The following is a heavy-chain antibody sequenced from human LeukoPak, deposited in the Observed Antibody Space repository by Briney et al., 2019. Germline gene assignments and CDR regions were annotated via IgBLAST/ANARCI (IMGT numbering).Heavy chain of an antibody. CDR1: GDSISTSNSY. V-gene: IGHV4-39*07. J-gene: IGHJ4*02. CDR2: IYYSGNT. D-gene: IGHD4-11*01. CDR3: ARGATGYFDY. Sequence: SETLSLTCTVSGDSISTSNSYWGWIRQPPGKGLEWIGSIYYSGNTNYNPSLKSRVTISVDTSKNQFSLKLSSVTAADTAVYYCARGATGYFDYWGQGTLVTVSS.